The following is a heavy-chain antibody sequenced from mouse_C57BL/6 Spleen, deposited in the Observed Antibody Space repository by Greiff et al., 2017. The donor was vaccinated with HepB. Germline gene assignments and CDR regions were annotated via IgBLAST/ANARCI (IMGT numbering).Heavy chain of an antibody. CDR3: ARKGGGPSWYFDV. J-gene: IGHJ1*03. Sequence: QVQLQQSGPELVKPGASVKISCKASGYAFSSSWMNWVKQRPGKGLEWIGRIYPGDGDTNYNGKFMGKATLTADKSSSTAYMQLSSLTSEDSAVYFWARKGGGPSWYFDVWGTGTTVTVSS. CDR2: IYPGDGDT. CDR1: GYAFSSSW. D-gene: IGHD3-3*01. V-gene: IGHV1-82*01.